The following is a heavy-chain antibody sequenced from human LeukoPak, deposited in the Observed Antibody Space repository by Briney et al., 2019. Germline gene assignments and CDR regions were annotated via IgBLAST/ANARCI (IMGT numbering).Heavy chain of an antibody. CDR3: AKAKAPYSSSPIDY. CDR1: GFTFSSYA. J-gene: IGHJ4*02. CDR2: ISDSGGST. Sequence: PGGSLRLSCAASGFTFSSYAMSWVRQAPGKGLEWVSTISDSGGSTYYADSVKGRFTISSDNSKNTLYLQMNSLRAEDTAVYYCAKAKAPYSSSPIDYWGQGTLVTVSS. D-gene: IGHD6-6*01. V-gene: IGHV3-23*01.